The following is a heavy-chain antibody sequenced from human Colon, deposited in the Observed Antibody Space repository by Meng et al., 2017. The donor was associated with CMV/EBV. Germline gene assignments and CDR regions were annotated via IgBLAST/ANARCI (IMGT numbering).Heavy chain of an antibody. D-gene: IGHD4-11*01. V-gene: IGHV1-18*01. Sequence: QLQLVQPGADVKKHGASVKVSCYTSGYTYSNYGITWVRQAPGHGLEWTGWFNTYNGHTKYAQKLQGRVTLTTDTSTSTAYMELRNLRSDDTAVYYCARDLVGDHSNYPGGYWGQGTLGTVSS. CDR3: ARDLVGDHSNYPGGY. CDR1: GYTYSNYG. J-gene: IGHJ4*02. CDR2: FNTYNGHT.